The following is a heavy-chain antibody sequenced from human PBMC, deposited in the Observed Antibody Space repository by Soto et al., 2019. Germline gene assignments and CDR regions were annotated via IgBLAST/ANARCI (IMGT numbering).Heavy chain of an antibody. V-gene: IGHV3-23*01. CDR1: GFTFSSYA. D-gene: IGHD1-26*01. Sequence: GESLKISCAASGFTFSSYAMSWVRQAPGKGLEWVSAISGSGGSTYYADSVKGRFTISRDNSKNTLYLQMNSLRAEDTAVYYCAKESYSGSYDYWGQGTLVTVSS. CDR2: ISGSGGST. CDR3: AKESYSGSYDY. J-gene: IGHJ4*02.